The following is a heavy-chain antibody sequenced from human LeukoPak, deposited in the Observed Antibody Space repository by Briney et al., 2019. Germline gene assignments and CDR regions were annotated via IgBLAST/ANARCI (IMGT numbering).Heavy chain of an antibody. J-gene: IGHJ4*02. CDR1: GFTFSSYA. CDR3: ARNHGSGSYYTYFDY. D-gene: IGHD3-10*01. Sequence: GRSLRLSCAASGFTFSSYAMHWVRQAPGKGLEWVAVISFDGSNKYYADSVKGRFTISRDNSKNTLYLQMNSLRAEDTAVYYCARNHGSGSYYTYFDYWGQGTLVTVSS. V-gene: IGHV3-30*04. CDR2: ISFDGSNK.